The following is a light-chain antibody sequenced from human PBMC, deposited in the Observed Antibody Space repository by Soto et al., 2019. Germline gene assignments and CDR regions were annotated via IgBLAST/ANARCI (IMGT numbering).Light chain of an antibody. V-gene: IGKV1-27*01. CDR3: QKYNSAPQT. Sequence: DIQMTQSPSSLSASVGDRVTITCRASQGISNYLAWYQQKPGKVPKLLMYAASTLQSGVPSRFSGSGSGTEFNLIISSLQPEDVATYYCQKYNSAPQTFGPGTKVDIK. J-gene: IGKJ3*01. CDR1: QGISNY. CDR2: AAS.